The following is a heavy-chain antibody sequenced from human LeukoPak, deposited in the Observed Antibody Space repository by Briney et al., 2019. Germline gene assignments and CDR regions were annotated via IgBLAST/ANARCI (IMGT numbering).Heavy chain of an antibody. CDR2: IYHSGSS. J-gene: IGHJ4*02. Sequence: SETLSLTCTVSGYSISSGYYWGRTGHTPGKGLEWIGSIYHSGSSYHNPSLKSRVTISVDTSKNQFSLKLSSVTAAETAVYYCAKKGYSGYDRVSDYWGQGPLDTVSS. CDR1: GYSISSGYY. D-gene: IGHD5-12*01. CDR3: AKKGYSGYDRVSDY. V-gene: IGHV4-38-2*02.